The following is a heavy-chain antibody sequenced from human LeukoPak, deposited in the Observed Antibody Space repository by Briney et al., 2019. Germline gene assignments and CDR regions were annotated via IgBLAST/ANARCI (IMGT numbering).Heavy chain of an antibody. CDR3: AKDRAHYSSGWRGFFDY. CDR1: GFTFSSYG. D-gene: IGHD6-19*01. Sequence: PGGSLRLSCAASGFTFSSYGMHWVRQAPGKGLEWVAVIWYDGSNKYYADSVKGRFTISRDNSKNTLYLQMNSLRAEDTAVHYCAKDRAHYSSGWRGFFDYWGQGTLVTVSS. V-gene: IGHV3-33*06. CDR2: IWYDGSNK. J-gene: IGHJ4*02.